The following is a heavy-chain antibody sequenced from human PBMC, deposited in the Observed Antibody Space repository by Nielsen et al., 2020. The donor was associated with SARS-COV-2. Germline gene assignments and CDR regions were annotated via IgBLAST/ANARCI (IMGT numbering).Heavy chain of an antibody. D-gene: IGHD2-8*01. CDR2: IYYSGST. J-gene: IGHJ6*02. CDR3: ARGRGSGVLMVYARDYYYGMDV. V-gene: IGHV4-59*13. CDR1: GGSISSYY. Sequence: SETLSLTCTVSGGSISSYYWSWIRQPRGKGREWIGYIYYSGSTNYNPSLKSRVTISVDTSKNQFSLKLSSVTAADTAVYYCARGRGSGVLMVYARDYYYGMDVWGQGTTVTVSS.